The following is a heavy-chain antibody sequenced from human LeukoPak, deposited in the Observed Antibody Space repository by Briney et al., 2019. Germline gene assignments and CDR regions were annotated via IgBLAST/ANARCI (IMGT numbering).Heavy chain of an antibody. CDR3: ARQASGSYYGY. Sequence: GASVKVSCKASGYTFTSYAMNWVRQAPGQGVEWMGWINANTGNPAYAQGFTGRFVFSLDTSVSTAYLQISSLKAEDTAVYYCARQASGSYYGYWGQGTLVTVSS. D-gene: IGHD1-26*01. V-gene: IGHV7-4-1*02. J-gene: IGHJ4*02. CDR1: GYTFTSYA. CDR2: INANTGNP.